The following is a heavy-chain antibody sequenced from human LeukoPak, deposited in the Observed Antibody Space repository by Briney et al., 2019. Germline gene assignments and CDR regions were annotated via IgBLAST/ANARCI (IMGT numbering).Heavy chain of an antibody. V-gene: IGHV3-23*01. CDR2: ISDIGNT. CDR3: AKAPVTTCRGAFCYPFDY. CDR1: GFTLSSYA. Sequence: PGGSLRLSCAASGFTLSSYAMSWVRQAPGRGLEWVSAISDIGNTYHADSVKGRFTISRDSSKNTLFLQMNRLRPEDAAVYYCAKAPVTTCRGAFCYPFDYWGLGTLVTVSS. J-gene: IGHJ4*02. D-gene: IGHD2-15*01.